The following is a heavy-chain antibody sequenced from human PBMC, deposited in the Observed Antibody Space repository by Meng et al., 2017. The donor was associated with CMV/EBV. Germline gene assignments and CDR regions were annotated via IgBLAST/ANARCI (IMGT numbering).Heavy chain of an antibody. J-gene: IGHJ4*02. D-gene: IGHD6-6*01. CDR1: GFTFSSYA. Sequence: GESLKISCAASGFTFSSYAMSWVRPAPGKGLEWVSAISGSGGSTYYADSVKGRFTISRDNSKNTLYLQMNSLRAEDTAVYYCAKDPSFEYSSSFDYWGQGTLVTVSS. CDR3: AKDPSFEYSSSFDY. V-gene: IGHV3-23*01. CDR2: ISGSGGST.